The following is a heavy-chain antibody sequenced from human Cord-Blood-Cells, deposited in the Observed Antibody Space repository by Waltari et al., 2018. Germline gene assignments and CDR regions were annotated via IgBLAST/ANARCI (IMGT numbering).Heavy chain of an antibody. CDR3: ARDHEYSSSSGFDP. J-gene: IGHJ5*02. CDR2: INPSGGST. V-gene: IGHV1-46*01. D-gene: IGHD6-6*01. Sequence: QGLEWMGIINPSGGSTSYAQKFQGRVTMTRDTSTSTVYMELSSLRSEDTAVYYCARDHEYSSSSGFDPWGQGTLVTVSS.